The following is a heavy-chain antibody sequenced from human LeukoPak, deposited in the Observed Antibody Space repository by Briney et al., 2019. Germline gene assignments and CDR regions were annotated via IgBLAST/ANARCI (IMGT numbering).Heavy chain of an antibody. CDR1: GFTFSSYA. V-gene: IGHV3-23*01. J-gene: IGHJ4*02. D-gene: IGHD3-22*01. CDR2: ISGSGNNT. CDR3: AKGSYYDSSGSFYFDY. Sequence: GGSLRLSCAASGFTFSSYAMSGVRQAPGKGLEWVSGISGSGNNTYYADSVKGRFTISRDNSKNTLYVQVNSLGTEDTAAYYCAKGSYYDSSGSFYFDYWGQGTLVTVSS.